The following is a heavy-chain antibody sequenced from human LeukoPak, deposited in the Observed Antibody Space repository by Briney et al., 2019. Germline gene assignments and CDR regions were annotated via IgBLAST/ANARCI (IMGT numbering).Heavy chain of an antibody. Sequence: GGSLRLSCAASGFTFGSYAMSWVRQAPGKGLEWVSVLIGSSGSTDYADSVKGRFTVSRDTSKNTLFLQMNSLRAEDTAIYYCAKGAYDYIEIGYFDSWGQGTLVTVSS. D-gene: IGHD5-12*01. J-gene: IGHJ4*02. V-gene: IGHV3-23*01. CDR2: LIGSSGST. CDR1: GFTFGSYA. CDR3: AKGAYDYIEIGYFDS.